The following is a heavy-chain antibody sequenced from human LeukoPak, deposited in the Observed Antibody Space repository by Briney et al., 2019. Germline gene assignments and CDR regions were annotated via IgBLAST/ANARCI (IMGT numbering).Heavy chain of an antibody. CDR2: IYHSGST. V-gene: IGHV4-59*12. CDR3: AREEAARPFYYYYFMDV. D-gene: IGHD6-6*01. Sequence: SETLSLTCTVSGGSISSYYWSWIRQPPGKGLEWIGEIYHSGSTNYNPSLKSRVTISVDKSKNQFSLKLSSVTAADTAVYYCAREEAARPFYYYYFMDVWGKGTTVTVSS. CDR1: GGSISSYY. J-gene: IGHJ6*03.